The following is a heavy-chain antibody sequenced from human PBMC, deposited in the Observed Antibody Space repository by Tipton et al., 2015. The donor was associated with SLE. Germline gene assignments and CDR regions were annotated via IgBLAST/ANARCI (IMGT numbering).Heavy chain of an antibody. D-gene: IGHD1-26*01. V-gene: IGHV4-59*01. Sequence: TLSLTCTVSGGSISSYYWSWIQQPPGKGLEWIGYIYYSGSTNYNPSLKSRVTISVDTSKNQFSLKLSSVTAADTAVYYCARGEWEYYFDYWGQGTLVTVSS. CDR2: IYYSGST. CDR3: ARGEWEYYFDY. J-gene: IGHJ4*02. CDR1: GGSISSYY.